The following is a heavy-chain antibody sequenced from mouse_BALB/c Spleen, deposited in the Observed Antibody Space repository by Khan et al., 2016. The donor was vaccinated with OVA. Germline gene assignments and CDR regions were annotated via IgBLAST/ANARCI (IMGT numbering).Heavy chain of an antibody. D-gene: IGHD2-14*01. CDR3: ARAYYRYDGYYAMDY. J-gene: IGHJ4*01. V-gene: IGHV2-6-4*01. CDR2: IWGGGGT. CDR1: GFSLSRYN. Sequence: QVQLKESGPGLVAPSQSLSITCTVSGFSLSRYNIHWVRQPPGKGLEWLGMIWGGGGTDYNSTLKIRLSISKDNSNSQVFLKMNSLQTDDTAMYFCARAYYRYDGYYAMDYWGQGTSVTVSS.